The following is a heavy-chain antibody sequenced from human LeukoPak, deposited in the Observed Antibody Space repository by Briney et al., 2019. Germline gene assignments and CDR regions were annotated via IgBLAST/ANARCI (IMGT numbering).Heavy chain of an antibody. Sequence: QSGGSLRLSCAASGFTFTTYWMSWVRQAPGKGLEWVANIKQDGREKYYVDSVEGRFTISRDNAKNSLYPQMNSLRVEDTAVYFCARGRMSFDSWGQGTLVTVSS. CDR1: GFTFTTYW. V-gene: IGHV3-7*01. D-gene: IGHD2/OR15-2a*01. CDR3: ARGRMSFDS. CDR2: IKQDGREK. J-gene: IGHJ4*02.